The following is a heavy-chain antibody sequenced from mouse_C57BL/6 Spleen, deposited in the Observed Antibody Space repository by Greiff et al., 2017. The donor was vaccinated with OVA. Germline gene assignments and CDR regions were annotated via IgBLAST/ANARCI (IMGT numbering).Heavy chain of an antibody. V-gene: IGHV1-82*01. Sequence: QVQLKQSGPELVKPGASVKISCKASGYAFSSSWMNWVKQRPGKGLEWIGRIYPGDGDTNYNGKFKGQATLTADKSSSTAYMQLSSLTSEDSAVYFCAREGYYSNYEAYYFDYWGQGTTLTVSS. D-gene: IGHD2-5*01. J-gene: IGHJ2*01. CDR2: IYPGDGDT. CDR1: GYAFSSSW. CDR3: AREGYYSNYEAYYFDY.